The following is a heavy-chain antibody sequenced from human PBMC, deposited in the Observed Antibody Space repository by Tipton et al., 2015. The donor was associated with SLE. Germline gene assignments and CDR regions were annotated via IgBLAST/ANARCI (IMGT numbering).Heavy chain of an antibody. CDR3: AKGTLASCAGVRCYPFDS. CDR1: GFTFSSYG. V-gene: IGHV3-33*06. Sequence: SLRLSCAASGFTFSSYGMHWVRQAPGKGLEWVAVIWYDGSNKYYGDSVKGRFTISRDDSTNTLYLQMSSVRAEDTALYYCAKGTLASCAGVRCYPFDSWGQGTLVTVSS. J-gene: IGHJ4*02. CDR2: IWYDGSNK. D-gene: IGHD2-15*01.